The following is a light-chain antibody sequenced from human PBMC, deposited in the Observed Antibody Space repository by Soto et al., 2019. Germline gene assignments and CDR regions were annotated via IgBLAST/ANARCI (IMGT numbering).Light chain of an antibody. CDR1: NIGSKN. CDR3: QVWDSSTEV. V-gene: IGLV3-9*01. CDR2: RDS. Sequence: SYELTQPLSVSVALGQTARITCGGNNIGSKNVHRYQQKPGQAPVLVIYRDSNRPSGIPERFSGSNSGNTATLTISRAQAGDEADYYCQVWDSSTEVFGGGTKVTVL. J-gene: IGLJ3*02.